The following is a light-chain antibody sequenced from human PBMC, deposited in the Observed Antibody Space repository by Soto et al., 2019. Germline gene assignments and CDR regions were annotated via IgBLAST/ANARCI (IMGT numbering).Light chain of an antibody. J-gene: IGKJ4*01. CDR1: QSVSNSY. CDR2: GAS. Sequence: EIVLAQSPGTLSLYPGERATLSCRASQSVSNSYLAWYQQKPGQAPRLLIYGASSRATGIPDRFSGSGSGTDFTLTISRLEPEDFAVYYCQQYGSSPPVTFGGGTKVDIK. CDR3: QQYGSSPPVT. V-gene: IGKV3-20*01.